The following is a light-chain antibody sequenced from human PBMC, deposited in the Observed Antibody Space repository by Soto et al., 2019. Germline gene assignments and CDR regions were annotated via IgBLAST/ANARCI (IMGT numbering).Light chain of an antibody. V-gene: IGKV3-15*01. Sequence: EIVMTQSPATLSVSPGERVTLSCRASQSVRSNLDWYQQKPGQAPRLLIYGASTRATGIPARFSGSGSGTEFTLTISSLQSEDFAVYYCQQYSDWPLTFGGGTKVEIK. CDR1: QSVRSN. CDR2: GAS. J-gene: IGKJ4*01. CDR3: QQYSDWPLT.